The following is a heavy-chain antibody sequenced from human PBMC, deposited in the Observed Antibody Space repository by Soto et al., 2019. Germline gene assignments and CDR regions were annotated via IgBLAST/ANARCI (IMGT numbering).Heavy chain of an antibody. D-gene: IGHD3-10*01. V-gene: IGHV1-8*01. Sequence: ASVKVSCKASGYTFTSYDINWVRQATGQGLEWMGWMNPNSGNTGYAQKFQGRVTMTRNTSISTAYMELSSLRSEDTAVYYCARGQRVRGVIITYYYYYMDVWGKGTTVTVSS. CDR1: GYTFTSYD. J-gene: IGHJ6*03. CDR2: MNPNSGNT. CDR3: ARGQRVRGVIITYYYYYMDV.